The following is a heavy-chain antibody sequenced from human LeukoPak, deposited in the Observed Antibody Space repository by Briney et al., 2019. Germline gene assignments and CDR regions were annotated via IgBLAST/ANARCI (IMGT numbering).Heavy chain of an antibody. CDR3: ARDARMGRSFDY. J-gene: IGHJ4*02. V-gene: IGHV4-61*01. Sequence: PSETLSLTCTVSGGSFSSGSYYWSWIRQPPGKGLEWIGYIYYSGSTNYNPSLKSRVTISVDTSKNQFSLKLSSVTAADTAVYYCARDARMGRSFDYWGQGTLVTVSS. CDR2: IYYSGST. D-gene: IGHD3-16*01. CDR1: GGSFSSGSYY.